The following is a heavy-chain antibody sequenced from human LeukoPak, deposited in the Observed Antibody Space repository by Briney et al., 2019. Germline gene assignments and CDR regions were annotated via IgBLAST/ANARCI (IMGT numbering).Heavy chain of an antibody. J-gene: IGHJ3*02. D-gene: IGHD3-22*01. V-gene: IGHV3-73*01. CDR1: GFTFSGSA. CDR3: ARGGPTSYYYDSRVDDDAFDI. Sequence: GGSLRLSCAASGFTFSGSAMHWVRQASGKGLEWVGRIRSKANSYATAYAASVKGRFTISRDDSKNTAYLQMNSLKTEDTAVYYCARGGPTSYYYDSRVDDDAFDIWGQGTMVTVSS. CDR2: IRSKANSYAT.